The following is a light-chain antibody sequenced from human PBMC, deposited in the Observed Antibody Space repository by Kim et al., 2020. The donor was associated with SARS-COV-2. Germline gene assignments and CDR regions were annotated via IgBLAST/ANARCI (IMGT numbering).Light chain of an antibody. V-gene: IGLV1-44*01. CDR1: SSNIGSNT. J-gene: IGLJ3*02. CDR2: TDD. Sequence: QSVLTQPPSASGTPGQRVTISCSGSSSNIGSNTVNWYQQFPGTAPQLLIDTDDRRPSGVSDRVSCSKSGTSASLAISALRYEDEAAYYCATWDDSLDVWMFGGGTK. CDR3: ATWDDSLDVWM.